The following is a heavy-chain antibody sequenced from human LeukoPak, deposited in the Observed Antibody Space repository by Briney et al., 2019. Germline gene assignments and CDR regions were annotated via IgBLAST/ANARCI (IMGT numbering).Heavy chain of an antibody. CDR1: GFTFSTYA. CDR3: ARDYSSGWAGY. V-gene: IGHV3-7*03. Sequence: TGGSLRLSCAASGFTFSTYAMHWVRQAPGKGLEWVANIKQDGSEKYYVDSVKGRFTISRDNAKNSLHLQMNSLRAEDTAVYYCARDYSSGWAGYWGQGTLVTVSS. CDR2: IKQDGSEK. D-gene: IGHD6-25*01. J-gene: IGHJ4*02.